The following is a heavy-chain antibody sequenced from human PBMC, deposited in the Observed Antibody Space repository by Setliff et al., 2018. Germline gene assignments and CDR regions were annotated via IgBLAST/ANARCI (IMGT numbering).Heavy chain of an antibody. CDR2: IYYCGST. J-gene: IGHJ3*02. D-gene: IGHD3-3*01. CDR3: ARGRDYNFWSGYYSPDAFDI. V-gene: IGHV4-39*07. Sequence: ASETLSLTCTVSGGSISSSSYYWGWIRQPPGKGLEWIGSIYYCGSTYYNPSLKSRVTISVDTSKNQFSLKLSSVTAADTAVYYCARGRDYNFWSGYYSPDAFDIWGQGTMVTVSS. CDR1: GGSISSSSYY.